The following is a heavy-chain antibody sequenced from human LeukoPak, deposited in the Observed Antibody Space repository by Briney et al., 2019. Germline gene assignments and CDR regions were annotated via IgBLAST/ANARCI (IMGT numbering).Heavy chain of an antibody. CDR3: ARDITKITIFGVVISYYFDY. D-gene: IGHD3-3*01. Sequence: ASVMVSCKASGYTFTSYYMHWVRQAPGQGLEWMGITNPSGGSTSYAQKFQGRVTMTRDTSTSTVYMELSSLRSEDTAVYYCARDITKITIFGVVISYYFDYWGQGTLVTVSS. V-gene: IGHV1-46*01. CDR1: GYTFTSYY. CDR2: TNPSGGST. J-gene: IGHJ4*02.